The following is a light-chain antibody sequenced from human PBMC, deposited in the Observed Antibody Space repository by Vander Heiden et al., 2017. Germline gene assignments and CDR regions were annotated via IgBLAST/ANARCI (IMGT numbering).Light chain of an antibody. CDR1: SSDVGGFNY. CDR2: DVS. CDR3: SSYTSSSTQM. V-gene: IGLV2-14*03. Sequence: QSALNQPASVSGSPGPSITISCTGTSSDVGGFNYVSWYQHHPGKVPKLIISDVSTRPSGISHRFSASKSGNTASLTISGLQAEDEAEYYCSSYTSSSTQMFGGGTKLTVL. J-gene: IGLJ3*02.